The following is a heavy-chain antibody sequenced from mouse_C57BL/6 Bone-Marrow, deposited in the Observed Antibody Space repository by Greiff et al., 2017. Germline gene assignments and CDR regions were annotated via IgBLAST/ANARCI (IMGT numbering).Heavy chain of an antibody. D-gene: IGHD1-1*01. CDR1: GYTFTSYW. CDR2: IDPSDSYT. CDR3: ARFPAFVTTVVIDY. V-gene: IGHV1-50*01. J-gene: IGHJ4*01. Sequence: VQLQQPGAELVKPGASVKLSCKASGYTFTSYWMQWVKQRPGQGLEWIGEIDPSDSYTNYNQKFKGKATLTVDTSSSTAYMQLSILTSEDSAVYNCARFPAFVTTVVIDYWGQGTSVTVSS.